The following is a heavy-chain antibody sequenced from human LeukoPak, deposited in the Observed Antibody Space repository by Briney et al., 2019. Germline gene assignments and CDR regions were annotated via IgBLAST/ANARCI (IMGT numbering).Heavy chain of an antibody. CDR3: ARTRYYYNSRSYGAPYYFDY. J-gene: IGHJ4*02. D-gene: IGHD3-10*01. V-gene: IGHV4-39*01. CDR1: GGSISSNSYY. Sequence: SETLSLTCAVSGGSISSNSYYWGWIRQPPGKGLEWIGSICYSGSTYYNPSLKSRVTISVDTSKNQFSLKLSSVTAADTAVYYCARTRYYYNSRSYGAPYYFDYWGQGTLVTVSS. CDR2: ICYSGST.